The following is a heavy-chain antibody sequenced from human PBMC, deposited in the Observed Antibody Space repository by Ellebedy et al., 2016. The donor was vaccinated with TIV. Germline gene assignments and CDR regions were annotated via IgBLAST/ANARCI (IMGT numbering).Heavy chain of an antibody. Sequence: MPSETLSLTFPVSGGSISSSSYYWCWTRQPPGKGLEWIGSIYYSGSTYYNPSLKSRVTISVDTSKNQFSLKLSSVTAADTAVYYCAMTYGSGRYLDYWGQGTLVTVSS. CDR3: AMTYGSGRYLDY. J-gene: IGHJ4*02. CDR1: GGSISSSSYY. CDR2: IYYSGST. D-gene: IGHD3-10*01. V-gene: IGHV4-39*01.